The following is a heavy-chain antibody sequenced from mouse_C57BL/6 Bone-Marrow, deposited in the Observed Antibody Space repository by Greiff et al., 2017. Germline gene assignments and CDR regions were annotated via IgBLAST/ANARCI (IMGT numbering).Heavy chain of an antibody. Sequence: EVQLQESGGDLVKPGGSLKLSCAASGFTFSSYGMSWVRQTPDKRLEWVATISSGGSYTYYPDSVKGRFTVSRDNSKNTLYLQMSSLKAEDTAMDYCAREANLLWYWYFDVWGTGTTVTVSS. V-gene: IGHV5-6*01. CDR3: AREANLLWYWYFDV. CDR1: GFTFSSYG. CDR2: ISSGGSYT. D-gene: IGHD2-1*01. J-gene: IGHJ1*03.